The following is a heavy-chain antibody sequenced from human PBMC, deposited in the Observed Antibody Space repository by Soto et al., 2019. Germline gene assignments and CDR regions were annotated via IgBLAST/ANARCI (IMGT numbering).Heavy chain of an antibody. CDR2: IGPESGAT. CDR3: GRGRSGQIVIFY. D-gene: IGHD1-26*01. Sequence: VKVSCKTSGYTFTGHYIHWVRQAPQQGPEWMGEIGPESGATRYAEKFRGRVTMTMDTSITTVYMELRNLSPDDTAVYYCGRGRSGQIVIFYWGQGTPVTVSS. J-gene: IGHJ4*02. V-gene: IGHV1-2*02. CDR1: GYTFTGHY.